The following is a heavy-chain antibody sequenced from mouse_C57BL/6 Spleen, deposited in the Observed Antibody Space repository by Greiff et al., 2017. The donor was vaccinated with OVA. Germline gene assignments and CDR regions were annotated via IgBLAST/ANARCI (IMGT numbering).Heavy chain of an antibody. V-gene: IGHV1-76*01. Sequence: QVQLKQSGAELVRPGASVKLSCKASGYTFTDYYINWVKQRPGQGLEWIARIYPGSGNTYYNEKFKGKATLTAEKSSSTAYMQLSSLTSEDSAVYFCARSEGYYSNYVKYYAMDYWGQGTSVTVSS. CDR1: GYTFTDYY. J-gene: IGHJ4*01. CDR2: IYPGSGNT. D-gene: IGHD2-5*01. CDR3: ARSEGYYSNYVKYYAMDY.